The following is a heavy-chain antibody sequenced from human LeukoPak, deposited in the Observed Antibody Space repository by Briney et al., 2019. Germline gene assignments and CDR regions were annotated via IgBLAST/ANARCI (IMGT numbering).Heavy chain of an antibody. J-gene: IGHJ5*02. CDR3: AKVTGMVRGAPFDP. CDR1: GFTFSSYS. Sequence: PGGSLRLSCAASGFTFSSYSMNWVRQAPGKGLEWVSSISSSSSYIYYADSVKGRFTISRDNSKNTLYLQMNSLRAEDTAVYYCAKVTGMVRGAPFDPWGQGTLVTVSS. CDR2: ISSSSSYI. V-gene: IGHV3-21*01. D-gene: IGHD3-10*01.